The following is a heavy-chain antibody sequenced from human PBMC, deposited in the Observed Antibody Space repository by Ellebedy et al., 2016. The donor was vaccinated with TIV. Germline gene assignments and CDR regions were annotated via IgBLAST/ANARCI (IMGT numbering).Heavy chain of an antibody. Sequence: GESLKISXAASGFTFSSYGMHWVRQAPGKGLEWVAVISYDGSNKYYADSVKGRFTISRDNSKNTLYLQMNSLRAEDTAVYYCAKPITMVRAFDYWGQGTLVTVSS. V-gene: IGHV3-30*18. J-gene: IGHJ4*02. D-gene: IGHD3-10*01. CDR2: ISYDGSNK. CDR3: AKPITMVRAFDY. CDR1: GFTFSSYG.